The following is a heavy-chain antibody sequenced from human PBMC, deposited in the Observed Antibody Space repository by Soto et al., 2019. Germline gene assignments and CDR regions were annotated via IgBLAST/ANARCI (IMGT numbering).Heavy chain of an antibody. CDR2: ISYDGSNK. CDR1: GFTFSSYG. V-gene: IGHV3-30*18. J-gene: IGHJ6*02. D-gene: IGHD4-17*01. CDR3: AKILQLGDYAYYYYGMDV. Sequence: QVQLVESGGGVVQPGRSLRLSCAASGFTFSSYGMHWVRQAPGKGLAWVAVISYDGSNKYYADSVKGRFTISRDNSKNTLYLQMNSLRAEATAVYYCAKILQLGDYAYYYYGMDVWGQGTTVTVSS.